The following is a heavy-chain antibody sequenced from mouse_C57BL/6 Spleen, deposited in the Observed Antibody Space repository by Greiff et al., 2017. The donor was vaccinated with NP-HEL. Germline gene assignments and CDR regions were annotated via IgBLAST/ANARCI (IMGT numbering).Heavy chain of an antibody. D-gene: IGHD2-3*01. CDR1: GFTFSSYG. J-gene: IGHJ2*01. CDR2: IRSGGSYT. V-gene: IGHV5-6*01. CDR3: ARQMMVTTFFDY. Sequence: EVQGVESGGDLVKPGGSLKLSCAASGFTFSSYGMSWVRQTPDKRLEWVATIRSGGSYTYYPDSVKGRFTISRDNAKNTLYLQMSSLKSEDTAMYYCARQMMVTTFFDYWGQGTTLTVSS.